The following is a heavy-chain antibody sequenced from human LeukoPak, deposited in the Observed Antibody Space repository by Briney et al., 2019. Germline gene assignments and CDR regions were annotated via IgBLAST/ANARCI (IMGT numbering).Heavy chain of an antibody. V-gene: IGHV4-59*01. Sequence: SETLSLTCTVSGGSISSYYWSWIRQPPGKGLEWIGYIYYSGSTNYNPSLKSRVTISVDTSKNQFSLKLRSVTAADTAVYYCARGGIVVVPASAGYMDVWGKGTTVTVSS. CDR1: GGSISSYY. CDR3: ARGGIVVVPASAGYMDV. CDR2: IYYSGST. J-gene: IGHJ6*03. D-gene: IGHD2-2*01.